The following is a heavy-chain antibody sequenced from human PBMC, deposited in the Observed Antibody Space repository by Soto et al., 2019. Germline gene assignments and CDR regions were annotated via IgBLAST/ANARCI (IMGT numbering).Heavy chain of an antibody. Sequence: EVQVLESGGGLVQPGGSLRLSCVGSGFTFSSHVMTWVRQAPGKGLEWVSSINANGGSTYYAESVMGRFTISRDNSRNTLSLQMRSLRAEDPAVYYCAKGLDNTYWEGSWGQGTLVTVSS. CDR3: AKGLDNTYWEGS. D-gene: IGHD2-8*02. CDR1: GFTFSSHV. CDR2: INANGGST. J-gene: IGHJ5*02. V-gene: IGHV3-23*01.